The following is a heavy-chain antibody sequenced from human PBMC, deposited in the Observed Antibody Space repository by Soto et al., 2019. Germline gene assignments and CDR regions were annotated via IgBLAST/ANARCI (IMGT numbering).Heavy chain of an antibody. CDR1: GFSFSRSV. Sequence: GGSLRLSCAASGFSFSRSVVHWLRQAPGKGLEWVAVISSDEGDEDYADSVKGRFSISRDSSKSTLYLQMNSLRAEDTAMYYCARGLLKVEGGAFDIWGQGTMVTVSS. V-gene: IGHV3-33*01. CDR2: ISSDEGDE. D-gene: IGHD3-16*01. J-gene: IGHJ3*02. CDR3: ARGLLKVEGGAFDI.